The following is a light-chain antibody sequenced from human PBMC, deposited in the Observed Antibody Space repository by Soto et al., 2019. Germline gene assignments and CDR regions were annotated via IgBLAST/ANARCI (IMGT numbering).Light chain of an antibody. J-gene: IGLJ2*01. Sequence: QSALTQPASVSGSPGQSITISCTGTSSDVSGYNYVSWYQQHPGKAPKLMIYEVSYRPSGVSNRFSGSKSGNTASLTISGFQAEDEADYYCSSYTTTSSLTVVFGGGTKLTVL. CDR1: SSDVSGYNY. V-gene: IGLV2-14*01. CDR3: SSYTTTSSLTVV. CDR2: EVS.